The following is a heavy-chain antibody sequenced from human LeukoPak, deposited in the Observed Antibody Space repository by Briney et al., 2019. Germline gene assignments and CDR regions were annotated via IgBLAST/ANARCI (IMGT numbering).Heavy chain of an antibody. D-gene: IGHD3-10*01. Sequence: GGSLRLSCAASGFTFSSYAMHWVRQAPGKGLEWVAVISYDGSNKYYADSVKGRFTISRDNSKNTLYLQMNSLRAEDTAVYYCARSPIWFGEFLYYFDYWGQGTLVTVSS. CDR1: GFTFSSYA. CDR3: ARSPIWFGEFLYYFDY. J-gene: IGHJ4*02. CDR2: ISYDGSNK. V-gene: IGHV3-30*04.